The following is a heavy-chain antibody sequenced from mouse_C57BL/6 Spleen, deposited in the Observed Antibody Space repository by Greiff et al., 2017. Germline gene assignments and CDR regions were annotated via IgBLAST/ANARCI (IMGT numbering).Heavy chain of an antibody. V-gene: IGHV14-4*01. CDR2: IDPENGDT. J-gene: IGHJ3*01. CDR3: TTCSLITTVDAWFAY. D-gene: IGHD1-1*01. CDR1: GFNIKDDY. Sequence: EVQLQQSGAELVRPGASVKLSCTASGFNIKDDYMHWVKQRPEQGLEWIGWIDPENGDTEYASKFQGKATITADTSSNTAYLQLSSLSSEDTAVYYGTTCSLITTVDAWFAYWGQGTLVTVSA.